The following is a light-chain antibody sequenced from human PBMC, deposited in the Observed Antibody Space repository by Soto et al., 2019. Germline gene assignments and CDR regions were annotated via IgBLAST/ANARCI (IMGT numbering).Light chain of an antibody. V-gene: IGKV1-5*03. Sequence: DIQMTQSPSTLSASVGDRVTITCRASQSISSWLAWYQQKPGKAPKLLIYKASSLESGVPSRFSGSGSGTGFTHTISSLQPDDFATYYCQQYHSYPLTFGPGTKVDIK. CDR2: KAS. CDR3: QQYHSYPLT. J-gene: IGKJ3*01. CDR1: QSISSW.